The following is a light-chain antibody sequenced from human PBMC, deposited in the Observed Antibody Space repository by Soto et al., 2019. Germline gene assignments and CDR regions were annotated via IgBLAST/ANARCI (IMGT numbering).Light chain of an antibody. CDR2: GAS. J-gene: IGKJ3*01. CDR3: QQYNNWPPFT. Sequence: EIVMTQSPATLSVSPGERATLSCRASQSVSSNLAWYQQKPGQAPRLLIYGASTRATGIPGRFSRSGSGTEFTLTISSLQSEDFAVYYCQQYNNWPPFTFGPGTKVDLK. V-gene: IGKV3-15*01. CDR1: QSVSSN.